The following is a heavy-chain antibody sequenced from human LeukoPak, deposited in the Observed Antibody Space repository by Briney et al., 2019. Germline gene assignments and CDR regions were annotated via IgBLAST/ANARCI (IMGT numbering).Heavy chain of an antibody. J-gene: IGHJ5*02. V-gene: IGHV1-2*02. CDR3: ARDHWFDP. CDR1: GYTFTGYY. CDR2: INPNSGGT. Sequence: ASVKVSCKASGYTFTGYYMHWVRQAPGQGLEWMGWINPNSGGTNYAQKFQGRVTMTRDMSTSTVYMELSSLRSEDTAVYYCARDHWFDPWGQGTLVTVSS.